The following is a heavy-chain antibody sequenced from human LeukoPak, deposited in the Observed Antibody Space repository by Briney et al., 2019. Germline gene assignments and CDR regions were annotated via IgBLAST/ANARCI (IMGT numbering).Heavy chain of an antibody. CDR1: GYTLTELS. J-gene: IGHJ5*01. CDR2: FDPEDGET. V-gene: IGHV1-24*01. CDR3: ATASEPRYYYGSGSYHNWFDS. Sequence: ASVKVSCKVSGYTLTELSMHWVRQAPGKGLEWMGGFDPEDGETIYAQKFQGRVTMTEDTSTDTAYMELSSLRSEDTAVYYCATASEPRYYYGSGSYHNWFDSWGQGTLVTVSS. D-gene: IGHD3-10*01.